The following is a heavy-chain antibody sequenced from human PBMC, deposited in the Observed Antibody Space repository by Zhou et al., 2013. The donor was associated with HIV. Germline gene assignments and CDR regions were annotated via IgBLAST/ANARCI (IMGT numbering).Heavy chain of an antibody. CDR2: ISGHKPKT. Sequence: QLQLVQSGTEVKKPGASLKVSCKASGYTFNNYGISWVRQAPGQGLEWLGWISGHKPKTNYAQEVQGRVTMTTDTSTSTAYMELRSLTSDDTAVYYCARCYYDSSGCDYWGQGTLVTVSS. V-gene: IGHV1-18*01. D-gene: IGHD3-22*01. J-gene: IGHJ4*02. CDR3: ARCYYDSSGCDY. CDR1: GYTFNNYG.